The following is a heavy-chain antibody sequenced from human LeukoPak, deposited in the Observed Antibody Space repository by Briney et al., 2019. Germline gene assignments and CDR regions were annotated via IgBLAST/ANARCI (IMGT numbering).Heavy chain of an antibody. D-gene: IGHD2-2*01. CDR3: ARGGDIVVVPAAIPTYYFDY. Sequence: GGSLRLSCEASGFTFGSHSMNWVRQTPGKGLEWVSYISSSTITTYYADSVKGRFTISRDNAKNSLYLQMNSLRAEDTAVYYCARGGDIVVVPAAIPTYYFDYWGQGTLVTVSS. J-gene: IGHJ4*02. CDR2: ISSSTITT. CDR1: GFTFGSHS. V-gene: IGHV3-48*04.